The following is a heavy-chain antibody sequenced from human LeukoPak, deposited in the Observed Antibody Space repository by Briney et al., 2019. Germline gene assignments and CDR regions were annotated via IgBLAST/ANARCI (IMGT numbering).Heavy chain of an antibody. CDR1: GFTFSSSA. CDR2: ISNNGGYT. CDR3: AKQLGYCSDGSCYFPY. J-gene: IGHJ4*02. Sequence: GSLRLSCAASGFTFSSSAMSWVRQAPGKGLEWVSAISNNGGYTYYADSVQGRFTISRDNSKSTLCLQMNSLRAEDTAVYYCAKQLGYCSDGSCYFPYWGQGTLVTVSS. D-gene: IGHD2-15*01. V-gene: IGHV3-23*01.